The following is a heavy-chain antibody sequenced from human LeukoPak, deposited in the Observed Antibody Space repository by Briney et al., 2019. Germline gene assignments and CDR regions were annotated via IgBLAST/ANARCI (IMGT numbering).Heavy chain of an antibody. Sequence: SETLSLTCTVALDSTTSNFWSWVRQLPRKGLEWIGATHRSGSPNYNPSLQSRVTISIDRSRNQIALELSSVTAADTAVYYCAREILGGFNPGAYWGQGTLVTVSS. J-gene: IGHJ4*02. D-gene: IGHD1-14*01. CDR3: AREILGGFNPGAY. V-gene: IGHV4-59*12. CDR2: THRSGSP. CDR1: LDSTTSNF.